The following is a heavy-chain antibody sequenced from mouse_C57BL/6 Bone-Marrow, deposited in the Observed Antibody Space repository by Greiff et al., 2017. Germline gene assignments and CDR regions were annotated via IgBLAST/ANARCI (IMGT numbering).Heavy chain of an antibody. J-gene: IGHJ1*03. Sequence: EVMLVESEGGLVQPGSSMKLSCTASGFTFSDYYMAWVRQVPEKGLEWVANINYDGSSTYYLDSLKSRFIISRDNAKNILYLQMSSLKSEDTATYYGARARWYFDVWGTGTTVTVSA. CDR2: INYDGSST. V-gene: IGHV5-16*01. CDR3: ARARWYFDV. CDR1: GFTFSDYY.